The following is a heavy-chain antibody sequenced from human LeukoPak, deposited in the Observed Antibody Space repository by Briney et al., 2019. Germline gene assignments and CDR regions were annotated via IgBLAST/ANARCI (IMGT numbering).Heavy chain of an antibody. CDR2: IYYSGST. CDR3: ARVEVFAFDI. D-gene: IGHD1-1*01. CDR1: GGSVSSGGYY. V-gene: IGHV4-31*03. Sequence: SETLSLTCTVSGGSVSSGGYYWSWIRQHPGKGLEWIWYIYYSGSTYYNPSLKSRVTISVDTSKNQFSLKLSSVTAADTAVYYCARVEVFAFDIWGQGTMVTVSS. J-gene: IGHJ3*02.